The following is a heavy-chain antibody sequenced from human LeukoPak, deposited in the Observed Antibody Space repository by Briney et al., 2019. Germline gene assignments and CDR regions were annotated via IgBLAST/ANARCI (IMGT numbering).Heavy chain of an antibody. V-gene: IGHV1-46*01. CDR1: GYAFTSYY. CDR3: ARELWDCSSTSCTRVCRD. J-gene: IGHJ4*02. D-gene: IGHD2-2*01. CDR2: INPSGGST. Sequence: ASVKVSCKASGYAFTSYYMHWVRQAPGQGLEWMGIINPSGGSTSYAQKFQGRVTMTRDTSTSTVYMELSSLRSEDTAVYYCARELWDCSSTSCTRVCRDWGQGTLVTVSS.